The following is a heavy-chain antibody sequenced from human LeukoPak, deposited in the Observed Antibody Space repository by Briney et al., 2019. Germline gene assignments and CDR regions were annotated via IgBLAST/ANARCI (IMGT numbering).Heavy chain of an antibody. CDR3: ARGYYYDSTGYNPFDY. CDR2: ISSSGSTM. J-gene: IGHJ4*02. Sequence: GGSLRLSCAASGFTFSSYSMNWVRQAPGKGLEWVSYISSSGSTMYYAGSVKGRFTISRDNAKNSLYLQMNRLRAEDTAVYYCARGYYYDSTGYNPFDYWGQGTLVTVSS. CDR1: GFTFSSYS. V-gene: IGHV3-48*04. D-gene: IGHD3-22*01.